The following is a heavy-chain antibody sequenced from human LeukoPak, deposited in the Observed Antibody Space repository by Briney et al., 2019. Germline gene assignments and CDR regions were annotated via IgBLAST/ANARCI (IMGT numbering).Heavy chain of an antibody. Sequence: ASVKVSCKTSGYTFTDYYIHWVRQAPGQGLEWMGWINPKSGATDFAQKFQGRITLTRDTSITTAHMEMNRLTSDDTAVYHCARDEYGSGSYYTAPSFDYWGQGTLVSVSS. J-gene: IGHJ4*02. CDR1: GYTFTDYY. CDR3: ARDEYGSGSYYTAPSFDY. D-gene: IGHD3-10*01. V-gene: IGHV1-2*02. CDR2: INPKSGAT.